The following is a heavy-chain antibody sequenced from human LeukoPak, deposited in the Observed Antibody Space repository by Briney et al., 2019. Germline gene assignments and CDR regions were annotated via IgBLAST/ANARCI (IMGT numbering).Heavy chain of an antibody. CDR1: GGSISSGGYY. V-gene: IGHV4-31*03. D-gene: IGHD1-1*01. Sequence: SETLSLTCTVSGGSISSGGYYRSWIRQHPGKGLEWIGYIYYSGSTYYNPSLKSRVTISVDTSKNQFSLKLSSVTAADTAVYYCARSLGTLAKPQDYFDYWGQGTLVTVSS. J-gene: IGHJ4*02. CDR3: ARSLGTLAKPQDYFDY. CDR2: IYYSGST.